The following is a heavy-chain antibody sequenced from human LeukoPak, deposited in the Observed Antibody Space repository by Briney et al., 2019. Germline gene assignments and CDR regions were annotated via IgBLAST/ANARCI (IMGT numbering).Heavy chain of an antibody. V-gene: IGHV3-21*01. Sequence: PGGSLRLSCAASGFTFSSYSMNWVRQAPGKGLEWVSSISSSSSYRYYADSVKGRFTISRDNAKNSLYLQMNSLRAEDTAVYFCARDRGSYCGGDCYGMDVWGQGTTVTVSS. CDR2: ISSSSSYR. CDR1: GFTFSSYS. J-gene: IGHJ6*02. CDR3: ARDRGSYCGGDCYGMDV. D-gene: IGHD2-21*01.